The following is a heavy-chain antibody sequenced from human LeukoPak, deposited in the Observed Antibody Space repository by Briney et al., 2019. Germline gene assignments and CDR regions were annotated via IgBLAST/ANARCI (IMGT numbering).Heavy chain of an antibody. V-gene: IGHV3-21*01. CDR1: GFTFSSYS. CDR2: ISSSSSYI. J-gene: IGHJ5*02. Sequence: GGSLRLSCAASGFTFSSYSMNWVRQAPGKGLEWVSSISSSSSYIYYADSVKGRFTISRDNAKNSLYLQMNSLRAEDTAVYYCARHTSIAAAGTVFNWFDPWGQGTLVTVSS. D-gene: IGHD6-13*01. CDR3: ARHTSIAAAGTVFNWFDP.